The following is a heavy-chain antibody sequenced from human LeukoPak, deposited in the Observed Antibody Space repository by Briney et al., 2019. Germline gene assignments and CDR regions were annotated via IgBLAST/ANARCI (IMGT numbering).Heavy chain of an antibody. V-gene: IGHV1-46*01. CDR3: ARGPRITLIRGGQWYYYMDV. CDR1: GYTFTIYY. D-gene: IGHD3-10*01. Sequence: ASVKVSCKASGYTFTIYYIHWVRQAPGQGLEWMGLINPSGGSTNYAQKFQGRVTMTRDTSTSTVYMELSSLRSEDTAVYYCARGPRITLIRGGQWYYYMDVWGKGTTVTVSS. CDR2: INPSGGST. J-gene: IGHJ6*03.